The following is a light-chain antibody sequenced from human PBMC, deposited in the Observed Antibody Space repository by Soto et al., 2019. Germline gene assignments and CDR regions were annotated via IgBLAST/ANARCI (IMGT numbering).Light chain of an antibody. Sequence: EIVLTQSPGTLSLSPGERVTLSCRASQSVAKNYLAWYQQKPGQAPRLLIHTASSWATGIPDRFSGSGSGTDFTLTITRLEPEDFAVYYCQQYATSPLTFGQGTQVEIK. J-gene: IGKJ2*01. V-gene: IGKV3-20*01. CDR1: QSVAKNY. CDR3: QQYATSPLT. CDR2: TAS.